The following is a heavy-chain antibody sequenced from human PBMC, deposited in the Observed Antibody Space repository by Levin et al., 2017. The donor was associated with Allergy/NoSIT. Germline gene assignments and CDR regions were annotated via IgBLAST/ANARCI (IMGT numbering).Heavy chain of an antibody. CDR1: GFTFSSYA. J-gene: IGHJ4*02. Sequence: PGGSLRLSCAASGFTFSSYAMHWVRQAPGKGLEWVAVISYDGSNKYYADSVKGRFTISRDNSKNTLYLQMNSLRAEDTAVYYCARNWGPPDYWGQGTLVTVSS. CDR3: ARNWGPPDY. CDR2: ISYDGSNK. V-gene: IGHV3-30-3*01. D-gene: IGHD7-27*01.